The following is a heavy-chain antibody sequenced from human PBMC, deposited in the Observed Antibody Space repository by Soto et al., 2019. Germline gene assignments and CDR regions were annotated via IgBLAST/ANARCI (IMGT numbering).Heavy chain of an antibody. CDR3: ARNIFWSGYLDY. J-gene: IGHJ4*02. CDR2: ISAYNGNT. V-gene: IGHV1-18*01. Sequence: ASVKVSCKASGYTFTRYYITCVRQAPGQGLEWMGWISAYNGNTNYAQKLQGRVTMTTDTSTSTAYMELRSLRSDDTAVYYCARNIFWSGYLDYWGQGTLVTVSS. D-gene: IGHD3-3*01. CDR1: GYTFTRYY.